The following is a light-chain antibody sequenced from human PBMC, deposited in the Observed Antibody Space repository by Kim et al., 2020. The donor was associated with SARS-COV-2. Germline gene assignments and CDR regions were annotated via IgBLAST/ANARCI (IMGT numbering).Light chain of an antibody. J-gene: IGLJ1*01. CDR2: DVN. CDR1: SSDISGYDA. Sequence: QSVLTQPASVSGSPGQSITISCTATSSDISGYDAVSWYQQHPGKAPKLMIYDVNKRPSGISNRFSGAKSGNTASLTISGLQAEDEADYYCTSYTTSSSYVFGTGTKVTVL. CDR3: TSYTTSSSYV. V-gene: IGLV2-14*03.